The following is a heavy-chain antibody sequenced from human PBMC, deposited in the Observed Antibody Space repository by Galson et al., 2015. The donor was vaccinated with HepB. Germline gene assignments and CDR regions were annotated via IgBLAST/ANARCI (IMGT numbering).Heavy chain of an antibody. Sequence: SVKVSCKASGCIFTRNTINWVRQAPGQGLEWMGWINAYNGDTTYTQKFQGRVTMTTDTSTSTAYLDLRSLRSDDTAMYYCARGGMATIGGPTFDLWGQGTLVTVSS. CDR2: INAYNGDT. CDR1: GCIFTRNT. J-gene: IGHJ4*02. D-gene: IGHD5-24*01. CDR3: ARGGMATIGGPTFDL. V-gene: IGHV1-18*01.